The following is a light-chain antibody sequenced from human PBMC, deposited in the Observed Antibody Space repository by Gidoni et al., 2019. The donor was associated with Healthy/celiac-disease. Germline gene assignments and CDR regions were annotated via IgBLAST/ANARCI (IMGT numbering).Light chain of an antibody. CDR3: QQYGSSQT. CDR1: QSVSSSY. Sequence: EIVLTQSPGTLSLSPGESATLSCRASQSVSSSYLAWYQQKPGKAPRLLIYGASSRATGIPDRCSGSGSGTDFTLTISRLEPEEFAVYYCQQYGSSQTFGQGTKLEIK. CDR2: GAS. J-gene: IGKJ2*01. V-gene: IGKV3-20*01.